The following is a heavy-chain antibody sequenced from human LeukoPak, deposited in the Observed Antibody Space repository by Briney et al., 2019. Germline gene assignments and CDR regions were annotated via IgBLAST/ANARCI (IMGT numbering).Heavy chain of an antibody. V-gene: IGHV3-11*03. D-gene: IGHD2/OR15-2a*01. CDR3: AAISYLAFDI. CDR2: ISSSSSYT. CDR1: GFTFSDYY. Sequence: PGGSLRLSCAASGFTFSDYYMSWIRQAPGKGLEWVSYISSSSSYTNYADSVKGRFTISRDNAKNSLYLQMNSLRAEDTAVYYCAAISYLAFDIWGQGTVVTVSS. J-gene: IGHJ3*02.